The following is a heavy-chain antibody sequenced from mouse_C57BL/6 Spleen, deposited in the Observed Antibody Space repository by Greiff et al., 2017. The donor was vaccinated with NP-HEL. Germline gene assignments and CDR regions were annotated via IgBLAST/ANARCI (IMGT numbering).Heavy chain of an antibody. D-gene: IGHD1-1*01. J-gene: IGHJ1*03. Sequence: VQLQQSGAELVRPGASVKLSCTASGFNIKDYYMHWVKQRPEQGLEWIGRIDPEDGDTDYAPKFQGKATMTADTSSNTAYLQLSSLTSEDTAVYDCTTHYYGSSYDWYFDVWGTGTTVTVSS. CDR2: IDPEDGDT. V-gene: IGHV14-1*01. CDR3: TTHYYGSSYDWYFDV. CDR1: GFNIKDYY.